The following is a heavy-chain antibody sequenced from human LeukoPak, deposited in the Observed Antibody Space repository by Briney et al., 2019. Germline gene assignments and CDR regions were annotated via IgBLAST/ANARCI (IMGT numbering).Heavy chain of an antibody. Sequence: SVKVSCKASGGTFNSYTISWVRQAPGQGLEWMGRIIPILGIANYAQKFQGRVTITADKSTSTAYMELSSLRSEDTAVYYCARSSRSGTTADYWGQGTLVTVSS. CDR3: ARSSRSGTTADY. CDR1: GGTFNSYT. CDR2: IIPILGIA. D-gene: IGHD1-26*01. V-gene: IGHV1-69*02. J-gene: IGHJ4*02.